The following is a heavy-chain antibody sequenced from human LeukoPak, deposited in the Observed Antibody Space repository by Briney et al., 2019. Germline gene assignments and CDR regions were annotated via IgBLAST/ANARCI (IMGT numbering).Heavy chain of an antibody. CDR3: ARDAGSGFDY. CDR2: IYYSGST. V-gene: IGHV4-59*01. D-gene: IGHD3-10*01. CDR1: GGSISSYY. J-gene: IGHJ4*02. Sequence: SETLSLTRTVSGGSISSYYWSWIRQPPGKGLEWIGYIYYSGSTNYNPSLKSRVTISVDTSKNQFSLKLSSVTAADTAVYYCARDAGSGFDYWGQGTLVTVSS.